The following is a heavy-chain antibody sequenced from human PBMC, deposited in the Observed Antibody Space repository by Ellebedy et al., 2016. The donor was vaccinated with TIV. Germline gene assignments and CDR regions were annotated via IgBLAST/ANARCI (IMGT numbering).Heavy chain of an antibody. CDR3: APVGDYDCSGGTCKPADGFGF. V-gene: IGHV3-7*01. D-gene: IGHD2-15*01. J-gene: IGHJ3*01. CDR1: GFTFSRYW. CDR2: IKPDEREQ. Sequence: GESLKISXVASGFTFSRYWMTWVRQAPGKGLEWVANIKPDEREQGYLASVKGRFTISRDNAKNSLYLQMDSLRAEDTAVYYCAPVGDYDCSGGTCKPADGFGFWGQGTMVTVSS.